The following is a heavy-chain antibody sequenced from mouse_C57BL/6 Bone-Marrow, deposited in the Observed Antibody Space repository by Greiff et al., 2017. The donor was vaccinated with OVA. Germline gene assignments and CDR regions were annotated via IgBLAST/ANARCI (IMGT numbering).Heavy chain of an antibody. CDR2: SRNKANDYTT. CDR3: ARTGTEGLYFDY. D-gene: IGHD4-1*01. J-gene: IGHJ2*01. V-gene: IGHV7-1*01. Sequence: EVHLVESGGGLVQSGRSLRLSCATSGFTFSDFYMEWVRQAPGKGLEWIAASRNKANDYTTEYSASVKGRFIVSRDTSQSILYLQMNALRAEDTAIYYCARTGTEGLYFDYWGQGTTLTVSS. CDR1: GFTFSDFY.